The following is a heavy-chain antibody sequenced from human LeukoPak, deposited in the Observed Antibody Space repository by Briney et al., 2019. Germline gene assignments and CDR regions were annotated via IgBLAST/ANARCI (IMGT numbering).Heavy chain of an antibody. D-gene: IGHD2-21*02. CDR2: IPGSGGNT. V-gene: IGHV3-23*01. J-gene: IGHJ4*02. CDR1: GFTFSSYA. CDR3: ARDNVGGNCGGDCYFGDY. Sequence: GGTLRLSCAASGFTFSSYAMSWARQAPGKGPECVSAIPGSGGNTYYADSVKGRFTISRDNSQNTLLLQMNSLRAEDTAVYYCARDNVGGNCGGDCYFGDYWGQGTLVAVSS.